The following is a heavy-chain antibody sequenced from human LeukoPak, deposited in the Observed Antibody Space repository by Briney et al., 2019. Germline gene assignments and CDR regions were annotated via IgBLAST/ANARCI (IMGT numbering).Heavy chain of an antibody. V-gene: IGHV4-34*01. J-gene: IGHJ6*03. Sequence: SETLSPTCAVYGGSFSGYYWSWIRQPPGKGLEWIGEINHSGSTNYNPSLKSRVTISVDTSKNQFSLKLSSVTAADTAVYYCARSGFLAARRGFYYYYYMDVWGKGTTVTVSS. D-gene: IGHD6-6*01. CDR1: GGSFSGYY. CDR2: INHSGST. CDR3: ARSGFLAARRGFYYYYYMDV.